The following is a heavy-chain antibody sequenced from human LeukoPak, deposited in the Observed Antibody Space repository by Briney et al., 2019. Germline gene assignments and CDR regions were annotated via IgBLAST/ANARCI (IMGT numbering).Heavy chain of an antibody. V-gene: IGHV1-18*01. Sequence: ASVKVSCKASGYTFTSYGISWVRQAPGQGLEWMGWISAYNGNTNYAQKLQGRATMTTDTSTSTAYMELRSLRSDDTAVYYCARAYRIAVAGTPGWFDPWGQGTLVTVSS. J-gene: IGHJ5*02. CDR3: ARAYRIAVAGTPGWFDP. CDR1: GYTFTSYG. D-gene: IGHD6-19*01. CDR2: ISAYNGNT.